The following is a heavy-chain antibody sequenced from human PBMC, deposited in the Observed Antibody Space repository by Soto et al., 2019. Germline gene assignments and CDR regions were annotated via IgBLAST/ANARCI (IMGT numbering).Heavy chain of an antibody. CDR2: IYYSGST. V-gene: IGHV4-4*02. CDR3: ARGGWFDP. CDR1: GGSISSSNW. J-gene: IGHJ5*02. Sequence: PSETLSLTCAVSGGSISSSNWWSWVRQPPGKGLEWIGEIYYSGSTYYNPSLKSRVTISVDTPKNQFSLKLSSVTAADTAVYYCARGGWFDPWGQGTLVTVSS.